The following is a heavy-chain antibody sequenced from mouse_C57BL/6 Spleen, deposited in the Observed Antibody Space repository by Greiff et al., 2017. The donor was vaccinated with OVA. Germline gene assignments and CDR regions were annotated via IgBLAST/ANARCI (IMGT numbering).Heavy chain of an antibody. CDR1: GFSLTSYG. D-gene: IGHD2-5*01. J-gene: IGHJ4*01. V-gene: IGHV2-2*01. CDR2: IWSGGST. CDR3: ARKGDSNYDAMDY. Sequence: VMLVESGPGLVQPSQSLSITCTVSGFSLTSYGVHWVRQSPGQGLEWLGVIWSGGSTDYNAAFISRLSISKDNSKSQVFFKINSLQADDTAIYYCARKGDSNYDAMDYWGQGTSVTVSS.